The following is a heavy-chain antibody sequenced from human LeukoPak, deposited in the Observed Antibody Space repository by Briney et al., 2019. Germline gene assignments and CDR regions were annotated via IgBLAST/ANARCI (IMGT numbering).Heavy chain of an antibody. D-gene: IGHD3-9*01. CDR1: GFTFSSYS. V-gene: IGHV3-21*05. CDR2: ITTRSAI. CDR3: ARVARQLTGY. Sequence: GGSLRLSCAASGFTFSSYSMNWVRQAPGKGLEWVSYITTRSAIYYADSVKGRFTISRDNAKNSLYLQMNSLRAEDTAIYYCARVARQLTGYWGQGTLVTVSS. J-gene: IGHJ4*02.